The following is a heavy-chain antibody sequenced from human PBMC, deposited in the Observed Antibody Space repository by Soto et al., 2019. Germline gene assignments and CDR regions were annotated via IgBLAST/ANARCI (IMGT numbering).Heavy chain of an antibody. CDR3: AREYYDFWSGYSRPINTRYYYYYYMDV. D-gene: IGHD3-3*01. CDR1: GYTFTSYG. V-gene: IGHV1-18*01. J-gene: IGHJ6*03. CDR2: ISAYNGNT. Sequence: ASVKVSCKASGYTFTSYGISWVRQAPGQGLEWMGWISAYNGNTNYAQKLQGRVTMTTDTSTSTAYMELRSLRSDDTAVYYCAREYYDFWSGYSRPINTRYYYYYYMDVWGKGTTVTVSS.